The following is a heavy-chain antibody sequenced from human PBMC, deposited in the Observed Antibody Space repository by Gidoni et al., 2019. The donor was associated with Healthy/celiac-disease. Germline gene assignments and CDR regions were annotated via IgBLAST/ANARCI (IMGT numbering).Heavy chain of an antibody. CDR2: IYYSGST. J-gene: IGHJ3*02. V-gene: IGHV4-31*03. CDR1: GASISSGGYY. D-gene: IGHD6-6*01. CDR3: ARDLAARGAFDI. Sequence: QVQLQESGPGLATPSQTLSLTCTVSGASISSGGYYWSWIRQHPGKGLEWIGYIYYSGSTYYNPSLKSRVTISVDTSKNQFSLKLSSVTAADTAVYYCARDLAARGAFDIWGQGTMVTVSS.